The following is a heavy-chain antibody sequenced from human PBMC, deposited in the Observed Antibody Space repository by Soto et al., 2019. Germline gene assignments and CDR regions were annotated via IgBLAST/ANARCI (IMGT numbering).Heavy chain of an antibody. V-gene: IGHV3-23*01. Sequence: GGSLRLSCAASGFTFSSYAMSWVRQAPGKGLEWVSAISGSGGSTYYADSVKGRFTISRDNSKNTLYLQMNSLRAEDTAVYYCAKERPSGGYDQPSWFDPWGQGTLVTVSS. J-gene: IGHJ5*02. CDR1: GFTFSSYA. D-gene: IGHD5-12*01. CDR3: AKERPSGGYDQPSWFDP. CDR2: ISGSGGST.